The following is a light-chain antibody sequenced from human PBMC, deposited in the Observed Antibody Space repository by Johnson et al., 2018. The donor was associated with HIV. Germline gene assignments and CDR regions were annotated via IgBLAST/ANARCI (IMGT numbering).Light chain of an antibody. Sequence: QSVLTQPPSVSAAPGQKVTISCSGSSSNIGNNYVSWYQQLPGTAPKLLIYDNNKRRSGIPDRFSGSKSGTSATLGITGLQTGDEADYYCGTWDTSLSAHYVFGSGTKVIVL. CDR2: DNN. CDR3: GTWDTSLSAHYV. J-gene: IGLJ1*01. V-gene: IGLV1-51*01. CDR1: SSNIGNNY.